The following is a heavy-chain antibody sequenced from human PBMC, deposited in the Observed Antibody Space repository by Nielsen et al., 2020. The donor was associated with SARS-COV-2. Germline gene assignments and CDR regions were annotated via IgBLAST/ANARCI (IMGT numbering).Heavy chain of an antibody. CDR1: GGSISSGGYY. D-gene: IGHD2-2*01. CDR3: ARILVVPGGRRGGGAFDY. CDR2: IYYSGST. Sequence: SETLSLTCTVSGGSISSGGYYWSWIRQHPGKGLEWIGYIYYSGSTYYNPSLKSRVTISVDTSKNQFSLKLSSVTAADTAVYYCARILVVPGGRRGGGAFDYWGQGTLVTVSS. V-gene: IGHV4-31*03. J-gene: IGHJ4*02.